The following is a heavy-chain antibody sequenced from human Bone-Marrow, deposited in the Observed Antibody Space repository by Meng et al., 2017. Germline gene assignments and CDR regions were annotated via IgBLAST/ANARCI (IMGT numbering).Heavy chain of an antibody. V-gene: IGHV3-48*04. D-gene: IGHD3-22*01. J-gene: IGHJ3*02. CDR1: GFTFSSYS. CDR3: AREGDYYDSSGYYSDAFDI. Sequence: GGSLRLSCAASGFTFSSYSMNWVRQAPGKGLEWVSYISSSGSTIYYADSVKGRFTISRDNAKNSLYLQMNSLRAEDTAVYYCAREGDYYDSSGYYSDAFDIWGQGTMVTVSS. CDR2: ISSSGSTI.